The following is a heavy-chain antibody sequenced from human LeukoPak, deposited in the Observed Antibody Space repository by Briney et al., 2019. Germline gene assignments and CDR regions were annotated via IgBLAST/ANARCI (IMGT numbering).Heavy chain of an antibody. CDR3: ARRHSSSWYAFDY. CDR2: IVVGSGNT. CDR1: GFTFTSSA. J-gene: IGHJ4*02. V-gene: IGHV1-58*01. D-gene: IGHD6-13*01. Sequence: GASVKVSCKASGFTFTSSAVQWVRQARGQRLEWIGWIVVGSGNTNYAQKFQERVTITRDMSTSTAYMELSSLRSDDTAVYYCARRHSSSWYAFDYWGQGTLVTVSS.